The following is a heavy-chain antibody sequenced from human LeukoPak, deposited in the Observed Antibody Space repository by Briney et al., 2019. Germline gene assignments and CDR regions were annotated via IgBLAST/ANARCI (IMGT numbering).Heavy chain of an antibody. CDR1: GGSISSSSYY. D-gene: IGHD2-2*01. CDR3: ARGAITRRDAFDI. Sequence: SETLSLTCTVSGGSISSSSYYWGWIRQPPGKGLEWIGSIYYSGSTYYNPSLKSRVTISVDTSKNQFSLKLSSVTAADTAVYYCARGAITRRDAFDIWGQGTMVTVSS. V-gene: IGHV4-39*01. J-gene: IGHJ3*02. CDR2: IYYSGST.